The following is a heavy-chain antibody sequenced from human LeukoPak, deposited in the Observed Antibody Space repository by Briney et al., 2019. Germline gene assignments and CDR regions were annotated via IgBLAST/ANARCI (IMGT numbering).Heavy chain of an antibody. CDR2: IYHSGST. CDR3: ARHAYSSGWFDY. D-gene: IGHD6-19*01. V-gene: IGHV4-38-2*01. CDR1: GYSISSSYY. Sequence: SETLSLTCAVSGYSISSSYYWGWIRQPPGKGLEWIGSIYHSGSTYYNPSLKSRVTISVDTSKNQFSLKLSSVTAADTAVYYCARHAYSSGWFDYWGQGTLVTVSS. J-gene: IGHJ4*02.